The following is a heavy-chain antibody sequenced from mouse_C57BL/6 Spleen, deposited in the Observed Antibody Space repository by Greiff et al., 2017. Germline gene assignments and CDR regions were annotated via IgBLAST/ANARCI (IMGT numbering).Heavy chain of an antibody. J-gene: IGHJ2*01. CDR3: AREWDSSGYDY. CDR1: GYTFTSYW. V-gene: IGHV1-53*01. D-gene: IGHD3-2*02. CDR2: INPSNGGT. Sequence: QVHVKQPGPELVKPGASVKLSCKASGYTFTSYWMHWVKQRPGQGLEWIGNINPSNGGTNYNEKFKSKATLTVDKSSSTAYMQLSSLTSEDSAVYYCAREWDSSGYDYWGQGTTLTVSS.